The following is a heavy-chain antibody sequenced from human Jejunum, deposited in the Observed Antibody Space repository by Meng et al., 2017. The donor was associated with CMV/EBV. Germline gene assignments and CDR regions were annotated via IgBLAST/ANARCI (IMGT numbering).Heavy chain of an antibody. Sequence: KASGYTVSNYGFTWVRRAPGQGLEWMGYISPYNDNANYAQKFQGRVTMTRDTSTSTAYMELRSLRADDTAVYYCARVFGVAYFDSWGQGTLVTVSS. D-gene: IGHD3-3*01. V-gene: IGHV1-18*01. CDR1: GYTVSNYG. CDR3: ARVFGVAYFDS. CDR2: ISPYNDNA. J-gene: IGHJ4*02.